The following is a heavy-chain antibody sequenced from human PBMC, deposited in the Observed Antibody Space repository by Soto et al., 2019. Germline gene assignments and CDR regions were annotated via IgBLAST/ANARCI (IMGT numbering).Heavy chain of an antibody. CDR1: GGSISSDDYY. D-gene: IGHD3-22*01. J-gene: IGHJ1*01. V-gene: IGHV4-30-4*01. CDR2: IHSSGSI. Sequence: SETLSLTCTVSGGSISSDDYYWSWIRQAPGRGLEWIGYIHSSGSIYYNPSLKSRATMLIDTAGNQFSLKVRSVTVAATAVYYCARDLDGLHDDTSGPFPRPGWGQGTLVTVSS. CDR3: ARDLDGLHDDTSGPFPRPG.